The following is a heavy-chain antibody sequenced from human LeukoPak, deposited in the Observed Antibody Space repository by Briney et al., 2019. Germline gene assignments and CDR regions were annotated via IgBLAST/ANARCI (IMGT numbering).Heavy chain of an antibody. CDR1: GFTFGDYA. Sequence: PGGSLRLSCAASGFTFGDYAMSWVRQAPGKGLEWVSTINYSGVNPYYADSVKGRFTISRDSSKNTLYLQMNSLTAEDTAVYYCAKDSPRGYSYGLIDYWGQGTLVAVSS. CDR3: AKDSPRGYSYGLIDY. CDR2: INYSGVNP. D-gene: IGHD5-18*01. V-gene: IGHV3-23*01. J-gene: IGHJ4*02.